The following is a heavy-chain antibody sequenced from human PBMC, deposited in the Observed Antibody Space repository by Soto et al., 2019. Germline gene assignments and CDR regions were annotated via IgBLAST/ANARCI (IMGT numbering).Heavy chain of an antibody. CDR1: GFTFSNAW. J-gene: IGHJ4*02. V-gene: IGHV3-15*07. CDR2: IKSKTDGGTT. CDR3: TTDSGSYYTIDY. D-gene: IGHD1-26*01. Sequence: EVQLVESGGGLVKPGGSLRLSCAASGFTFSNAWMNWVRQAPGKGLEWVGRIKSKTDGGTTDYAAPVKGRFTISRDDSKNTLYLHMNSLKTEDTAVYYCTTDSGSYYTIDYWGKGTLVTVSS.